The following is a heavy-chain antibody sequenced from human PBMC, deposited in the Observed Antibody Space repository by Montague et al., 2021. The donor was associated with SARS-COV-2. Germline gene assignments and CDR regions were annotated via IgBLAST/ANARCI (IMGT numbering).Heavy chain of an antibody. CDR3: FGESSDPYYFDY. V-gene: IGHV3-23*03. Sequence: SLRLSCAASGITFSSYVMSWVRQPPGKGLEWVSLIYSAGSSTSYADSVKGRFTISRDNSKNTMYLQMNSLRAEDTAVYYRFGESSDPYYFDYWGQGTLVTVSS. J-gene: IGHJ4*02. D-gene: IGHD3-10*01. CDR1: GITFSSYV. CDR2: IYSAGSST.